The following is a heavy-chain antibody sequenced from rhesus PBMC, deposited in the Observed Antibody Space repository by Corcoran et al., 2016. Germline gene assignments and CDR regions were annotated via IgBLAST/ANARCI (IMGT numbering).Heavy chain of an antibody. V-gene: IGHV4-169*01. CDR3: ARLYGNYWYFDL. D-gene: IGHD4-35*01. Sequence: QLQLQESGPGLVKPSETLSVTCAVSGGSISSSYWSWIRQAPGKGLEWIGYIYDSGSSTHYNPSLKSRVTLSVDTSKNLLSLKLSSVTTADTAVYYCARLYGNYWYFDLWGPGTPITISS. CDR2: IYDSGSST. CDR1: GGSISSSY. J-gene: IGHJ2*01.